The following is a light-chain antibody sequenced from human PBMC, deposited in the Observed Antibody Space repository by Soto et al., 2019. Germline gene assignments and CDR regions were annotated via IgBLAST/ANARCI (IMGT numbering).Light chain of an antibody. J-gene: IGKJ5*01. CDR2: RSS. Sequence: EIVLTQSPGTLSLSAGERATLSCRASQSITTNCLAWYQQRPGQAPRLLIYRSSSRATGIPDRFSGSGSGTDFTLTISRLEPEDFAVHYCQQYRSSPITFGQGTRLEIK. V-gene: IGKV3-20*01. CDR3: QQYRSSPIT. CDR1: QSITTNC.